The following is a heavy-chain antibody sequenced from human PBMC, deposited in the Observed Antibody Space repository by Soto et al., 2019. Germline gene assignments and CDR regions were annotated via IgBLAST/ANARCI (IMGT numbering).Heavy chain of an antibody. V-gene: IGHV1-3*01. CDR3: ARVRGQYGGYYGMDV. D-gene: IGHD2-2*01. Sequence: SVKVSCKASGYTFTSYAMHWVRQAPGQRLEWMGWINAGNGNTKYSQKFQGRVTITRDTSASTAYMELSSLRSEDTAVYYCARVRGQYGGYYGMDVWGQGTTVTVSS. CDR1: GYTFTSYA. CDR2: INAGNGNT. J-gene: IGHJ6*02.